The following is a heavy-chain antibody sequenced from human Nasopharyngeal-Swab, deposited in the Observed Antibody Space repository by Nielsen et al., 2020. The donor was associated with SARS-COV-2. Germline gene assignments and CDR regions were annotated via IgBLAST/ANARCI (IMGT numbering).Heavy chain of an antibody. Sequence: ASVKVPCKDPGYTFTSYGISWVRQATGQGLEWMGWISAYNGNTNYAQKLQGRVTMTTDTSTSTAYMELRSLRSDDTAVYYCARGGVADKSEGIDYWGQGTLVTVSS. CDR1: GYTFTSYG. J-gene: IGHJ4*02. V-gene: IGHV1-18*01. D-gene: IGHD2-15*01. CDR3: ARGGVADKSEGIDY. CDR2: ISAYNGNT.